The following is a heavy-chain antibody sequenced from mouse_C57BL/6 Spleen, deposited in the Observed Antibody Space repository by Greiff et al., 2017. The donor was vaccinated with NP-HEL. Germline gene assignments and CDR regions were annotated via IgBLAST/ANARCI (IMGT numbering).Heavy chain of an antibody. CDR3: TREAVVDLYYFDY. Sequence: DVMLVESGEGLVKPGGSLKLSCAASGFTFSSYAMSWVRQTPEKRLEWVAYISSGGDYIYYADTVKGRFTISRDNARNTLYLQMSSLKSEDTAMYYCTREAVVDLYYFDYWGQGTTLTVSS. V-gene: IGHV5-9-1*02. J-gene: IGHJ2*01. CDR2: ISSGGDYI. CDR1: GFTFSSYA. D-gene: IGHD1-1*01.